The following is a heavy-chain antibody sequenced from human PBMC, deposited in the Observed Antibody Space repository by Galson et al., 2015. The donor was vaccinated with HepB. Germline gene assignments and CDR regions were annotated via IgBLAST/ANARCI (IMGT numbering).Heavy chain of an antibody. CDR2: IKSDGSVT. CDR3: ASRVTAAGKGYFEY. CDR1: GFTFSSSW. D-gene: IGHD6-13*01. V-gene: IGHV3-74*01. Sequence: RLSCAASGFTFSSSWMHWVRQAPGKGLVWVSNIKSDGSVTNYADSVKGRFTISGDNAKNTVYLQMNSLRAEDTAVYYCASRVTAAGKGYFEYWGQGTLVTVSS. J-gene: IGHJ4*02.